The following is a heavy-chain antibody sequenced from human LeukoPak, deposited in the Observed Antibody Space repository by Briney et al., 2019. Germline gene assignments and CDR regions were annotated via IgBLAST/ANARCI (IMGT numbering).Heavy chain of an antibody. CDR3: ARFIAAPYYFDY. V-gene: IGHV3-23*01. J-gene: IGHJ4*02. CDR2: ISPSGDIT. CDR1: GFTFSKHG. D-gene: IGHD6-13*01. Sequence: GGSLRLSCAASGFTFSKHGMNWVRQAPGKGLEWVSGISPSGDITYYADSVKGRFTISRDNSKNTLYLEVISLTAEDTAVYYCARFIAAPYYFDYWGRGTLVTVSS.